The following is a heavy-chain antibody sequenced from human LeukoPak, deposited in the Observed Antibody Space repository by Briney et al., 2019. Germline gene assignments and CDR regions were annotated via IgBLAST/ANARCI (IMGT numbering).Heavy chain of an antibody. D-gene: IGHD3-10*01. CDR1: GFTVNSNY. CDR3: ARENYHPSGGYSFDY. Sequence: PGGSLRLSCAASGFTVNSNYMRWVRQAPGKGLEWVAVIYSDGTTYYADSVKGRFTISRHNSENTLYLQMNSLRAEDTAVYYCARENYHPSGGYSFDYWGQGNLVTVSS. CDR2: IYSDGTT. J-gene: IGHJ4*02. V-gene: IGHV3-53*04.